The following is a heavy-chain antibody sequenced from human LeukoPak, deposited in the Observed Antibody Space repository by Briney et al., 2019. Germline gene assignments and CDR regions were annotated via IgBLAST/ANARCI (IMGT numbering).Heavy chain of an antibody. V-gene: IGHV3-23*01. CDR2: ISGSGGST. J-gene: IGHJ4*02. Sequence: PGGSLRLSCAASGFTFSSYAMSWVRQAPGKGLEWVSAISGSGGSTYYADSVKGRFTISRDNAKNSLYLQMNSLRAEDTAVYYCARDLELGRYSGSYYRYWGQGTLVTVSS. CDR1: GFTFSSYA. CDR3: ARDLELGRYSGSYYRY. D-gene: IGHD1-26*01.